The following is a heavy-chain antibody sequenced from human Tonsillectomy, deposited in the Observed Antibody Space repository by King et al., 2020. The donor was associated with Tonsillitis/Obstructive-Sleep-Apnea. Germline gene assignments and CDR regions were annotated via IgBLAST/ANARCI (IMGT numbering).Heavy chain of an antibody. V-gene: IGHV5-10-1*03. CDR2: IDPSDSYT. J-gene: IGHJ4*02. Sequence: VQLVESGAEVKKPGESLRISCKGSGYSFTSYWISWVRQMPGKGLEWMGRIDPSDSYTNYSPSFQGHVTISADKSISTAYLQWSSLKASDTAMYYCARQQDTAMAPGDYFDYWGQGTLVTVSS. CDR3: ARQQDTAMAPGDYFDY. CDR1: GYSFTSYW. D-gene: IGHD5-18*01.